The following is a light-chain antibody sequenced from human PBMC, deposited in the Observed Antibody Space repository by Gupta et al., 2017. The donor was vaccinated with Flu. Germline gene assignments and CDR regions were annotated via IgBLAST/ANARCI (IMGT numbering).Light chain of an antibody. CDR1: HSIGSY. CDR3: QQRDSFPCS. V-gene: IGKV1-39*01. CDR2: AAS. J-gene: IGKJ2*04. Sequence: DIQMTQSPSSLSASVGDRVTITCRPSHSIGSYLNWYQHKPGKAPKLLIYAASSLESGVPSRFSGSGSGTDFTLTISILQPEDFATYYCQQRDSFPCSFGQGTKLEIK.